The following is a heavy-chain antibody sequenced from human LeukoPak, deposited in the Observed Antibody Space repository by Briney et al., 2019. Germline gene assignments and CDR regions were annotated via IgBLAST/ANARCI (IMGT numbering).Heavy chain of an antibody. CDR1: GFTFSNYW. Sequence: GGSLRLSCTVSGFTFSNYWMRWVRQAPGKGLEWVASIDKNGREKRYVDSVEGRFTISRDNAAISVYLQMTSLGAEDTAVYYCATYTQNFGAPGTDYWGQGTLVTVSS. D-gene: IGHD3-10*01. J-gene: IGHJ4*02. CDR3: ATYTQNFGAPGTDY. V-gene: IGHV3-7*01. CDR2: IDKNGREK.